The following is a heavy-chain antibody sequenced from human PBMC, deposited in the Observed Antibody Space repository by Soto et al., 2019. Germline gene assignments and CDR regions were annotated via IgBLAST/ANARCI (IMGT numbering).Heavy chain of an antibody. CDR3: ASDGGRHSGGIDY. CDR1: GGTFSSYP. J-gene: IGHJ4*02. Sequence: QVQLVQSGAEVKKPGSSVKVSCKASGGTFSSYPINWVRQAPGQGLEWMGEIIPIFGTANYGQKIQGRVTITADESTSTAYMELSSLRSEDTVVYYCASDGGRHSGGIDYWGQGTLVTVSS. D-gene: IGHD1-26*01. V-gene: IGHV1-69*01. CDR2: IIPIFGTA.